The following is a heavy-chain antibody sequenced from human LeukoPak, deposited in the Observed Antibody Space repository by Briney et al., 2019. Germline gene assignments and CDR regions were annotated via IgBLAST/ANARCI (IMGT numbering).Heavy chain of an antibody. Sequence: SETLSLTCAVYGGSFNDYYWTWVRQPPGKGLDWIGEIHHSGSTNYKSSLKSRVTISVDTSKNQFSLKLTSVTAADTAVYFCARVVGRYYKIDFWGRGTPVTVSP. CDR2: IHHSGST. V-gene: IGHV4-34*01. CDR1: GGSFNDYY. J-gene: IGHJ4*02. CDR3: ARVVGRYYKIDF. D-gene: IGHD1-26*01.